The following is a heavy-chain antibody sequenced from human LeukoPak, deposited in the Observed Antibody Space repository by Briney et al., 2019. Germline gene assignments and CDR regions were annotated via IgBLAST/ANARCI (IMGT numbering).Heavy chain of an antibody. CDR3: ARHDFDTSVPVDP. Sequence: PSETLSLTCTVSGDSINSNPYSWAWIRQPPGKGLEWIGEIHHSGSANYNPSLKSRVTISVDKSKNQFSLKMSSVTAADTAIYYCARHDFDTSVPVDPWGQGILVTVSS. V-gene: IGHV4-39*07. J-gene: IGHJ5*02. CDR1: GDSINSNPYS. D-gene: IGHD3-22*01. CDR2: IHHSGSA.